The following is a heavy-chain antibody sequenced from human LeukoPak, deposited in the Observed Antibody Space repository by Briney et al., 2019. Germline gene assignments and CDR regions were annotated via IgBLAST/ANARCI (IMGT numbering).Heavy chain of an antibody. Sequence: PSETLSLTCTVSGYSISSGYYWGWIRQPPGKGLEWIGSISQSGNTYYNPSLKSRVTISVDTSKNQFSLRLSSVTAADTAVYYCARELTAVIGSGYGMDIWGQGTTVTVSS. V-gene: IGHV4-38-2*02. CDR3: ARELTAVIGSGYGMDI. D-gene: IGHD2-21*01. CDR2: ISQSGNT. CDR1: GYSISSGYY. J-gene: IGHJ6*02.